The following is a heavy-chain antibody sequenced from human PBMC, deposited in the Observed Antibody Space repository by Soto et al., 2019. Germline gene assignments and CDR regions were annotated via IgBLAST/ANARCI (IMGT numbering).Heavy chain of an antibody. CDR1: GGTFSSYA. CDR3: ARELNGYCSGGSCSRPGDY. D-gene: IGHD2-15*01. Sequence: QVQLVQSGAEVKKPGSSVKVSCKASGGTFSSYAISWVRQAPGQGLEWMGGIIPIFGTANYAQKFQGRVTITADESTSTAYMELSSLRSEDTAVYYCARELNGYCSGGSCSRPGDYWGQGTLVTVSS. J-gene: IGHJ4*02. CDR2: IIPIFGTA. V-gene: IGHV1-69*12.